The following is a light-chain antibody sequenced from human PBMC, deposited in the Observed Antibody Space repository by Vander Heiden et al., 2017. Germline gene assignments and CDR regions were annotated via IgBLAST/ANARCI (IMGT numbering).Light chain of an antibody. CDR3: QTWGTGIRV. J-gene: IGLJ3*02. CDR2: LNSDGSH. CDR1: SAYSCSA. V-gene: IGLV4-69*01. Sequence: HLVLTPSPSASASLGASVKLTCTLSSAYSCSAIAWHQQQPEKGPRYLMKLNSDGSHSKGDVIPDRFSGSSAGAARYLTISSLQADDEADYYCQTWGTGIRVFGGGTKLTVL.